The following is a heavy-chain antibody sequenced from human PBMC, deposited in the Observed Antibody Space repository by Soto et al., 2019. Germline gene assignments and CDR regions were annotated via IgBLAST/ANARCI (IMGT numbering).Heavy chain of an antibody. V-gene: IGHV4-30-4*01. CDR2: IYYSGST. J-gene: IGHJ5*02. Sequence: PSETLSLTCTVSGGSISSGDYYWSWIRQPPGKGLEWIGYIYYSGSTYYNPSLKSRVTISVDTSKNQFSLKLSSVTAADTAVYYCARANPPYYYDSLFDPWGQGTLVTVSS. CDR1: GGSISSGDYY. D-gene: IGHD3-22*01. CDR3: ARANPPYYYDSLFDP.